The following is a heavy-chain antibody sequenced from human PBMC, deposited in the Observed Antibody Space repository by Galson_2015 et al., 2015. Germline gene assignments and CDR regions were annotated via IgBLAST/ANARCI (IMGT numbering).Heavy chain of an antibody. CDR2: IDHRGTT. CDR1: GNSFSSDYY. Sequence: ETLSLTCSVSGNSFSSDYYWGWIRQPPGRGLEWIGTIDHRGTTYYNPSLESRVIISIDTSKNQVSLKLNSVTAADTAVYYCTRSPHLITMVRGVPFDSWGQGTLVTISS. J-gene: IGHJ4*02. D-gene: IGHD3-10*01. V-gene: IGHV4-38-2*01. CDR3: TRSPHLITMVRGVPFDS.